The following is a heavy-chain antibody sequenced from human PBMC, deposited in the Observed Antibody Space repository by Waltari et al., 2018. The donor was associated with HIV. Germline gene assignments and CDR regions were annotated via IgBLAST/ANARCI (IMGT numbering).Heavy chain of an antibody. D-gene: IGHD3-22*01. V-gene: IGHV3-33*01. Sequence: QVQLVESGGGVVQHGRSLRLSCAAPGFTFSSSGRHWVRQAPGKGLEWLAVVWYDGKNKYYADSVKGRFTVSRDNSKNTLFLQMNSLRVDDTAVYYCARTPYDTSGYCFDYWGQGTLVTVSS. J-gene: IGHJ4*02. CDR3: ARTPYDTSGYCFDY. CDR1: GFTFSSSG. CDR2: VWYDGKNK.